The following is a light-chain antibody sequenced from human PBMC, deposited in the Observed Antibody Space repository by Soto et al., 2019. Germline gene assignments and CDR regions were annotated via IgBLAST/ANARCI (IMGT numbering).Light chain of an antibody. CDR1: QSLVHSTGETF. Sequence: LMTQPPLSLSVAPGQPASISCNASQSLVHSTGETFLFWYLQKPGQSPQLLIYEVSTRVSGVPDRFSGSGSGTDFTLEISRVETDDVGIYYCMQSTQLPPTFGQGTRLEVK. J-gene: IGKJ5*01. CDR3: MQSTQLPPT. CDR2: EVS. V-gene: IGKV2D-29*02.